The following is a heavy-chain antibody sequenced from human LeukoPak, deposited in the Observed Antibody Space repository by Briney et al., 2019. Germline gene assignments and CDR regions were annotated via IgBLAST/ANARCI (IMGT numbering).Heavy chain of an antibody. CDR3: ARPGHYYGSGSYIHFDY. J-gene: IGHJ4*02. D-gene: IGHD3-10*01. V-gene: IGHV3-7*01. CDR1: GFTFSSYW. Sequence: GRSLRLSCAASGFTFSSYWMSWVRQAPGKGLEWVANIKQDGSEKYYVDSVKGRFTISRDNAKNSLYLQMNSLRAEDTAVYYCARPGHYYGSGSYIHFDYWGQGTLVTVSS. CDR2: IKQDGSEK.